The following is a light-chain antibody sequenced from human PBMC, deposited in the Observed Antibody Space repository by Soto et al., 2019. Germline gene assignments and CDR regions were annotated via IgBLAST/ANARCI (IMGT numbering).Light chain of an antibody. J-gene: IGKJ3*01. CDR3: QQANSVPFT. V-gene: IGKV1D-12*01. CDR2: AAS. CDR1: QGISNW. Sequence: DIQMTQSPSSVSASVGDIVTITWRASQGISNWLAWYQQKPGKAPKLLIYAASSLQSGVTSRFSGSGSGTDVTRTISSLQPEDFATYYCQQANSVPFTFGPGTKVDIK.